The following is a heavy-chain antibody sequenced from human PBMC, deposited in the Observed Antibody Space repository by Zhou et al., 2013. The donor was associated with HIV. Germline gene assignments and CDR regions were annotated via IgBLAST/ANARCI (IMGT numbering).Heavy chain of an antibody. Sequence: EVQLVQSGAEVKKPGATVKISCKVSGYTFTDYYMHWVQQAPGKGLEWIGLVDPKDDETIYAEKFQGRVSITADTSTDTVYMELRSLRSEDTAVYYCDKNSGYDYHYYYYMDVWGKGTTVTVSS. D-gene: IGHD5-12*01. V-gene: IGHV1-69-2*01. CDR2: VDPKDDET. J-gene: IGHJ6*03. CDR3: DKNSGYDYHYYYYMDV. CDR1: GYTFTDYY.